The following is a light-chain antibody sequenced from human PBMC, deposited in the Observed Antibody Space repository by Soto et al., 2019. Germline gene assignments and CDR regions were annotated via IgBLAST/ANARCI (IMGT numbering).Light chain of an antibody. CDR2: GAS. CDR3: QQYGTSPRM. Sequence: EIVLTQSPGTLSLSPGDTAALSCRASQSVSNNYLAWYQQKPGQAPRLLIYGASSRATGIPDRFSGSASGTDFTLTSSRLEHEDFAVYYCQQYGTSPRMFGQGTKVEIK. CDR1: QSVSNNY. V-gene: IGKV3-20*01. J-gene: IGKJ1*01.